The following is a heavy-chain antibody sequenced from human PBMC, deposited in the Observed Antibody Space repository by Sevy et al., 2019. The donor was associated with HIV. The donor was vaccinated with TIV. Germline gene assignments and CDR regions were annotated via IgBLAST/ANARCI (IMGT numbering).Heavy chain of an antibody. CDR2: ISYDGSNK. D-gene: IGHD1-26*01. Sequence: GGSLRLSCAASGFTFSSYAMHWVRQAPGKGLEWVAVISYDGSNKYYADSVKGRFTISRDNSKNTLYLQMNSLRAEDTAVYYCARDWEWGAFDYWGQGTLVTVSS. CDR3: ARDWEWGAFDY. V-gene: IGHV3-30*04. J-gene: IGHJ4*02. CDR1: GFTFSSYA.